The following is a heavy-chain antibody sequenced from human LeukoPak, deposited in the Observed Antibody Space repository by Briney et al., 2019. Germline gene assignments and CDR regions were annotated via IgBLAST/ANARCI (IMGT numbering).Heavy chain of an antibody. D-gene: IGHD3-10*01. CDR3: ARVSMVRGLTGWFDP. J-gene: IGHJ5*02. V-gene: IGHV4-39*07. CDR2: ISYSGST. Sequence: SETLSLTCTVSGASITGNFYYWGWIRQPPGKGLEWIGSISYSGSTFYNPSLESRIIISVDTSKSQFSLKLSSVTAADTAVYYCARVSMVRGLTGWFDPWGQGALVTVSS. CDR1: GASITGNFYY.